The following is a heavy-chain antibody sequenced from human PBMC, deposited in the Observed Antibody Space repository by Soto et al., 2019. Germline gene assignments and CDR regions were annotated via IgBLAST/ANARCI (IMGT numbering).Heavy chain of an antibody. V-gene: IGHV3-15*01. CDR1: GVTFSHAW. CDR3: TTRPGIAVAGGVIAFDI. D-gene: IGHD6-19*01. CDR2: IKSRADGGTK. Sequence: PXGSLRLSCAASGVTFSHAWMSWVRQAPGKGLEWVGRIKSRADGGTKDYGAPVRGRFTISRDDSKNTLYLQMNSLKTEDTAVYYCTTRPGIAVAGGVIAFDIWGQGTMVTVSS. J-gene: IGHJ3*02.